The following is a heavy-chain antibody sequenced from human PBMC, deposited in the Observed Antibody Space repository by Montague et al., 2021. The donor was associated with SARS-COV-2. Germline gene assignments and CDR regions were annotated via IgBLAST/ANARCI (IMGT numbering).Heavy chain of an antibody. CDR3: ARGRVTRAGFDY. Sequence: SETLSLTCRGSGYFIGTGYYWGWIRQSPGKGLEWIGSNYLHGNAYYNPSLNSRVTISLDTSNNQFSLRLTSVTTSDTAVYYCARGRVTRAGFDYWGQGIRVIVSS. CDR1: GYFIGTGYY. D-gene: IGHD2-21*02. CDR2: NYLHGNA. J-gene: IGHJ4*02. V-gene: IGHV4-38-2*02.